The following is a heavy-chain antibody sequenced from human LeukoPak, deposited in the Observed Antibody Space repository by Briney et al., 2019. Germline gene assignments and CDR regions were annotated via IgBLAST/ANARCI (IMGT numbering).Heavy chain of an antibody. CDR2: ISGSGGST. V-gene: IGHV3-23*01. D-gene: IGHD3-22*01. Sequence: GGSLRLSCAASRFTFSSYAMSWVRQAPGKGLEWVSAISGSGGSTYYADSVKGRFTISRDNSKNTLYLQMNSLRAEDTAVYYCAKASGSGYFYYFDYWGQGTLVTVSS. CDR1: RFTFSSYA. J-gene: IGHJ4*02. CDR3: AKASGSGYFYYFDY.